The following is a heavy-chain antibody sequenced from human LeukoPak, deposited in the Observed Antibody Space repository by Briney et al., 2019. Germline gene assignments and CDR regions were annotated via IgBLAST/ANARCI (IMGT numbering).Heavy chain of an antibody. CDR3: ARVRLGYCTNGVCRGGWYYYYMDV. CDR2: INHSGST. J-gene: IGHJ6*03. Sequence: PSETLSLTCAVYGGSFSGYYWSWIRQPPGKGLEWIGEINHSGSTNYNPSLKSRVTISVDTSKNQFSLKLSSVTAADTAVYYCARVRLGYCTNGVCRGGWYYYYMDVWAKGPRSPSP. V-gene: IGHV4-34*01. D-gene: IGHD2-8*01. CDR1: GGSFSGYY.